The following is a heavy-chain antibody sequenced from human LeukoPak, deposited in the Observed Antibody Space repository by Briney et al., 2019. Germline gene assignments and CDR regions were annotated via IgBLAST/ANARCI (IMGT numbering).Heavy chain of an antibody. V-gene: IGHV3-23*01. CDR1: GFTFSSYA. D-gene: IGHD2-2*01. CDR3: AKVDCSSTSCYVAVAGTVYFDY. J-gene: IGHJ4*02. Sequence: GGSLRLSCAASGFTFSSYAMSWVRQAPGKGLEWVSAISGSGGSTYYADSVKGRFTISRDNSKNTLYLQKNRLRAEDKAVYYCAKVDCSSTSCYVAVAGTVYFDYWGQGTLVTVSS. CDR2: ISGSGGST.